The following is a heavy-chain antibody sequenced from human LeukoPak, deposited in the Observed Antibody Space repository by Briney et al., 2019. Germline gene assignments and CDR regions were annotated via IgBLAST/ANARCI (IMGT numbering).Heavy chain of an antibody. V-gene: IGHV1-18*01. CDR2: ISTYNGNT. J-gene: IGHJ4*02. CDR1: GYTFTTYG. CDR3: ARGGVSSSWYRTSDF. Sequence: ASVKVSCKASGYTFTTYGISWVRQAPGHGLEWMGWISTYNGNTNYAQNLQGRVTMTTDTSTSTADMARRSLRSDGTAVYYCARGGVSSSWYRTSDFWGQGTLVTVSS. D-gene: IGHD6-13*01.